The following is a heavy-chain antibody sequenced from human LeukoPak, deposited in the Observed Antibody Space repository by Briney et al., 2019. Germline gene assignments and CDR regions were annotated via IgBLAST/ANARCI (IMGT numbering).Heavy chain of an antibody. CDR1: GFIFGSYG. CDR2: IWYDGNKK. D-gene: IGHD1-7*01. J-gene: IGHJ4*02. CDR3: ARDHSTTGNYPADY. Sequence: GGSLRLSCAASGFIFGSYGMPWVRQAPGKGLEWVAVIWYDGNKKYYADSVKGRFTISRDNSKNTLYLQMNSLRVEDSAVYYCARDHSTTGNYPADYWGRGTLVTVSS. V-gene: IGHV3-33*01.